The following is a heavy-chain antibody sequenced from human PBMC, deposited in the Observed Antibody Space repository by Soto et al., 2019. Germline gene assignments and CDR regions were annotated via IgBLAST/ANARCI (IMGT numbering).Heavy chain of an antibody. J-gene: IGHJ3*02. D-gene: IGHD1-26*01. CDR2: ISYDGSNK. CDR3: AKLIVGATNDAFDI. CDR1: GFTFSSYG. V-gene: IGHV3-30*18. Sequence: QVQLVESGGGVVQPGRSLRLSCAASGFTFSSYGMHWVRQAPGKGLEWVAVISYDGSNKYYADSVKGRFTSSRDNSQNSLYLQMSSLIAEDTAVYYCAKLIVGATNDAFDIWGQGTMVTVSS.